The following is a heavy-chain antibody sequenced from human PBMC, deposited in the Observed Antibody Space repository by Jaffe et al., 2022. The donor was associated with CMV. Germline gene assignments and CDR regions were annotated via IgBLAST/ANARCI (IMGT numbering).Heavy chain of an antibody. V-gene: IGHV4-59*08. CDR3: ARPKSCTNISCWGLDS. CDR1: GGSMSNYY. J-gene: IGHJ4*02. Sequence: QVQLQESGPGLVKPSETLSLTCSVSGGSMSNYYWSWIRQPPGKGLEWIGYIYGDGSLNGDGSTNYNPSLKSRVTMSVDTSKNQFSLKLNSVTAADTAVYYCARPKSCTNISCWGLDSWGQGTLVTVSS. D-gene: IGHD2-8*01. CDR2: IYGDGSLNGDGST.